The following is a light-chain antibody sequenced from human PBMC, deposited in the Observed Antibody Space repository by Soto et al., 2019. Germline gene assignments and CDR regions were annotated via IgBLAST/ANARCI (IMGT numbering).Light chain of an antibody. CDR1: QGIAPY. CDR2: ATS. Sequence: DVQMTQSPSSLSAFVGDRVTITCRASQGIAPYLAWFQQKPGKVPKLLIYATSTLESGVPSRFSGSGSGTYFTLTINSLQPEDVGTYYCQKYNSAPITFGGGTKVEIK. V-gene: IGKV1-27*01. J-gene: IGKJ4*01. CDR3: QKYNSAPIT.